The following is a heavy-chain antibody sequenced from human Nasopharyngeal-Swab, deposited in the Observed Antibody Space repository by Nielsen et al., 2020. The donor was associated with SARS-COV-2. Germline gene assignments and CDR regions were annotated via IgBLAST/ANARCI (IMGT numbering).Heavy chain of an antibody. CDR3: ARDVAGADSA. V-gene: IGHV3-23*01. J-gene: IGHJ5*02. CDR1: EFTFSSHP. Sequence: GGSLRLSCAASEFTFSSHPMSWVRQAPGQGLEWVSAISATGDATEYAASVKGRFTISRENSKSTLYLQMNNLRAEDTALYYCARDVAGADSAWGQGTLVTVSS. D-gene: IGHD2-21*01. CDR2: ISATGDAT.